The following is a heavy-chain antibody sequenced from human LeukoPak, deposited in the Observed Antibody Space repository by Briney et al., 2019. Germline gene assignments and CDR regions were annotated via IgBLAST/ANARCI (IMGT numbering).Heavy chain of an antibody. D-gene: IGHD2-21*02. CDR2: INHSGST. CDR1: GGSFSGYY. J-gene: IGHJ5*02. V-gene: IGHV4-34*01. Sequence: SETLSLTCAVYGGSFSGYYWSWIRQPPGKGLEWIGEINHSGSTNYNLSLKSRVTISVDTSKNQFSLKLSSVTAADTAVYYCARGRQHIVVVTADRGWFDPWGQGTLVTVSS. CDR3: ARGRQHIVVVTADRGWFDP.